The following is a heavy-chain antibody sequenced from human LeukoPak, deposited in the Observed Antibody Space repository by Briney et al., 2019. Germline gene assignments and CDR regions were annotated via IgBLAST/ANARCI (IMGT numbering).Heavy chain of an antibody. CDR2: IIPVLGVS. D-gene: IGHD3-22*01. CDR1: GDSFSNNV. V-gene: IGHV1-69*04. J-gene: IGHJ3*02. CDR3: TREGVYAPDGSGYHRDAFDI. Sequence: ASAKVSCKASGDSFSNNVITWVRLAPGQGLEWMGRIIPVLGVSNFARKFQGRVTITADKSTNTAHMELSRLESGDTAVYYCTREGVYAPDGSGYHRDAFDIWGQGTVVIVSS.